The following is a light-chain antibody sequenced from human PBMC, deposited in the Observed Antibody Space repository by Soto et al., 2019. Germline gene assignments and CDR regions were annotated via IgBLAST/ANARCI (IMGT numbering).Light chain of an antibody. V-gene: IGKV3-11*01. Sequence: EIVLTQSPATLSLSLGERATLSCRARQSVGNYLGWYQQRPGQAPRLLMSDVSRRATGIPARFSGSGSGTDFTRTISSLEPEDVAVYYCQHRVHGATFGGGTKVEIK. CDR2: DVS. CDR1: QSVGNY. J-gene: IGKJ4*01. CDR3: QHRVHGAT.